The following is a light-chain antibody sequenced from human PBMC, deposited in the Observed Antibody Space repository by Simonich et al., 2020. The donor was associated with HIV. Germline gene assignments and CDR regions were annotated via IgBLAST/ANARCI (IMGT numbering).Light chain of an antibody. Sequence: DIQMTQSPSSLSASVGNRVTITCLASQSISIYLNWYQQKPGKAPKLLIYAASSLQSGVPSRFSGSGSETDFTLTISSLQPDDFATYYCQQSYITRTFGQGTKLEIK. J-gene: IGKJ2*01. V-gene: IGKV1-39*01. CDR3: QQSYITRT. CDR1: QSISIY. CDR2: AAS.